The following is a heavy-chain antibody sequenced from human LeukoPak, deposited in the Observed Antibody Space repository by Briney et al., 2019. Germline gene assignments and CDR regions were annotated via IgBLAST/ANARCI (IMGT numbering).Heavy chain of an antibody. CDR1: GFTFGSYG. D-gene: IGHD2-2*01. V-gene: IGHV3-30*02. CDR2: IRYDGNDK. CDR3: ARDAYCSSTSCHLYNWFDP. J-gene: IGHJ5*02. Sequence: GGSLRLSCAASGFTFGSYGMHWVRQAPDKGLEWVAFIRYDGNDKFYADSVKGRFTISRDNAKNTLYLQMNSLRAEDTAVYYCARDAYCSSTSCHLYNWFDPWGQGTLVTVSS.